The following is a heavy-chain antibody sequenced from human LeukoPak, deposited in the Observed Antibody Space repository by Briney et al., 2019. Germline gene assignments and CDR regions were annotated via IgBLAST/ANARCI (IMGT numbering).Heavy chain of an antibody. Sequence: GGSLRLSCAASGFTFSSYAMSWVRQAPGKGLEWVSAISGSGGSTYYADSVKGRFTISRDNSKSTLYLQMNSLRAEDTAVYYCAKDRHAPGRYCSSTICFPFDPWGQGTLVTVSS. J-gene: IGHJ5*02. CDR3: AKDRHAPGRYCSSTICFPFDP. D-gene: IGHD2-2*01. CDR1: GFTFSSYA. V-gene: IGHV3-23*01. CDR2: ISGSGGST.